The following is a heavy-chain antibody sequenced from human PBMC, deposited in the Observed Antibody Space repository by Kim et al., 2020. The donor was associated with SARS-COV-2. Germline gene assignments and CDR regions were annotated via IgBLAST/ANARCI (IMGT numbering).Heavy chain of an antibody. V-gene: IGHV4-59*01. CDR3: ARVARYGDYIDY. D-gene: IGHD4-17*01. J-gene: IGHJ4*02. Sequence: NNNPSLKSRVTISVDTSKNQFSLKLSSVTAADTAVYYWARVARYGDYIDYWGQGTLVTVSS.